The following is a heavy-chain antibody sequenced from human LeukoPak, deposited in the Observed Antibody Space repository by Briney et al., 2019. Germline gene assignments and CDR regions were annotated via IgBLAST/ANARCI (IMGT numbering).Heavy chain of an antibody. J-gene: IGHJ3*02. CDR1: GYSFTSYW. Sequence: GESLKISCKGSGYSFTSYWIGWVRQMPGKGLEWMGIIYPGDSDTRYSPSFQGQVTISADKSISTAYLQWSSLKASDTAIYYCARRGITMVRGVLGSFNIGGQGTIDTVSS. V-gene: IGHV5-51*01. D-gene: IGHD3-10*01. CDR3: ARRGITMVRGVLGSFNI. CDR2: IYPGDSDT.